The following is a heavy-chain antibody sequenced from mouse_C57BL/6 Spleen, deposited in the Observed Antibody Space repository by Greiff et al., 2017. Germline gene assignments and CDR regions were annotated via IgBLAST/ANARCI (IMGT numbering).Heavy chain of an antibody. J-gene: IGHJ1*03. V-gene: IGHV5-9*01. D-gene: IGHD1-1*01. CDR3: ARRGDYYYGSSYWYFDV. CDR2: ISGGGGNT. Sequence: EVKLVESGGGLVKPGGSLKLSCAASGFTFSSYTMSWVRQTPEKRLEWVATISGGGGNTYYPDSVKGRFTISRDNAKNTLYLQMSSLRSEDTALYYCARRGDYYYGSSYWYFDVWGTGTTVTVSS. CDR1: GFTFSSYT.